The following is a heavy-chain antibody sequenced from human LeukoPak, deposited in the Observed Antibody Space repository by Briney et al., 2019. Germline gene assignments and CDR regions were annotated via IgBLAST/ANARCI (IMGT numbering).Heavy chain of an antibody. Sequence: ASVKVSCKASGYTFSSYDVNWVRQATGQGLEWMGWMNPNSGNTGYAQKFQGRVTIIRNTTISTAYMELSSLRSEDTAVYYCARAAGGTRNYYMDVWGKGTTVTVSS. V-gene: IGHV1-8*01. CDR2: MNPNSGNT. J-gene: IGHJ6*03. CDR1: GYTFSSYD. D-gene: IGHD3-16*01. CDR3: ARAAGGTRNYYMDV.